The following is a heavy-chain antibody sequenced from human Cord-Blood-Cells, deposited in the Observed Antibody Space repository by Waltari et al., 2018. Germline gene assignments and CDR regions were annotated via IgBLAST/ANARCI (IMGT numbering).Heavy chain of an antibody. CDR3: ARVAGRYYYDSSGYYAFDI. CDR2: ISAYNGNT. V-gene: IGHV1-18*01. J-gene: IGHJ3*02. Sequence: QVQLVQSGAEVKKTGASVKVSCKASGYTFTSYGITWVRKAPGQGLEWMGWISAYNGNTNYAQKLQGRVTMTTDTSTSTAYMELRSLRSDDTAVYYCARVAGRYYYDSSGYYAFDIWGQGTMVTVSS. CDR1: GYTFTSYG. D-gene: IGHD3-22*01.